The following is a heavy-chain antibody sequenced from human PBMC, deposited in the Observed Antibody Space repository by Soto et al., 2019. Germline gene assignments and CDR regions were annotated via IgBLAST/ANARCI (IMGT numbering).Heavy chain of an antibody. CDR1: GYTFTNYN. V-gene: IGHV1-8*01. J-gene: IGHJ6*03. Sequence: GASVKVSCKASGYTFTNYNINWVRQATGQGLEWMGWMNPNTGNTGCAEKFQGRVTMTRNSSINTAYMELSGLRSDDTAVYYCAREAASDPSFYYHYMDVWGKGTTVTVSS. CDR2: MNPNTGNT. D-gene: IGHD6-25*01. CDR3: AREAASDPSFYYHYMDV.